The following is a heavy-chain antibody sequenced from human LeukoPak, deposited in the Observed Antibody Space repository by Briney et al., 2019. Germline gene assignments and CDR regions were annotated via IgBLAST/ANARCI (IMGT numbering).Heavy chain of an antibody. D-gene: IGHD4-23*01. V-gene: IGHV1-69*04. CDR1: GGTFSSYA. J-gene: IGHJ4*02. CDR2: IIPILGIA. Sequence: SVKVSCKASGGTFSSYAISWVRQAPGQGLGWMGRIIPILGIANYAQKFQGRVTITADKSTSTAYMELSSLRSEDTAVYYCARDDTPVVTPYYFDYWGQGTLVTVSS. CDR3: ARDDTPVVTPYYFDY.